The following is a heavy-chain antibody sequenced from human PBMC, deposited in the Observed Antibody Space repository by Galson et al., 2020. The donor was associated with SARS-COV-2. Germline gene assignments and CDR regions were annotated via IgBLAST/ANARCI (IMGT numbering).Heavy chain of an antibody. V-gene: IGHV3-11*06. CDR3: AREGHYYDNDASNAFDI. CDR1: GFIFRDYY. D-gene: IGHD3-22*01. J-gene: IGHJ3*02. Sequence: GGSLRLSCAASGFIFRDYYMTWIRQAPGKGLEWVSYISSTGSYTKSADSVEGRFTISRDNAKKSLFLQMNSLRAEDTAVYYCAREGHYYDNDASNAFDIWGQGTVVTVSS. CDR2: ISSTGSYT.